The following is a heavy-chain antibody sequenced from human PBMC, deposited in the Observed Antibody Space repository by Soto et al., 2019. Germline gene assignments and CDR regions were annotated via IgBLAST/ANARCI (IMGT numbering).Heavy chain of an antibody. Sequence: GASVKVSCKASGYTFTNYAMHWVRQAPGQRLEWMGWINAGNGNTKYSQKFKGIVTITRDTSASTAYMDLSSLRSEDTAVYYCARGPGGPDGPGDYWGQGTLVTVSS. CDR1: GYTFTNYA. V-gene: IGHV1-3*01. D-gene: IGHD2-15*01. CDR2: INAGNGNT. J-gene: IGHJ4*02. CDR3: ARGPGGPDGPGDY.